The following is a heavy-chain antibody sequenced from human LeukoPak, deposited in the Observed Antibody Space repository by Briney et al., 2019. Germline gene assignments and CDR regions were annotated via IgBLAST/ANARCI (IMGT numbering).Heavy chain of an antibody. V-gene: IGHV6-1*01. CDR3: ARDPVGYCSGGSCWTRGWFDP. J-gene: IGHJ5*02. CDR2: TSYRSKCYN. D-gene: IGHD2-15*01. CDR1: GDSVSSNSAA. Sequence: SQTLSLTCAISGDSVSSNSAAWNWIRQSPSRGLEGLGRTSYRSKCYNDYAVAVKTRITINPETSKNQFSLQLNSVPPEDTAVYYCARDPVGYCSGGSCWTRGWFDPWGQGTLVTVPS.